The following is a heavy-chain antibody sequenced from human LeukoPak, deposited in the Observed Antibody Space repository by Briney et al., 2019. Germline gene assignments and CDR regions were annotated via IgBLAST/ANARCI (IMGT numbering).Heavy chain of an antibody. CDR3: ARDLYKGGKQLVAFIF. Sequence: PGISLRLSCAASGFTFSSYAMHGVRQAPGKGREGGAVISYEGSNKYYADSVKGRFTISRDNSKNTLYLQMNSLRAEDTAVYYCARDLYKGGKQLVAFIFWGQGTMVTVSS. D-gene: IGHD6-13*01. V-gene: IGHV3-30*01. CDR2: ISYEGSNK. J-gene: IGHJ4*02. CDR1: GFTFSSYA.